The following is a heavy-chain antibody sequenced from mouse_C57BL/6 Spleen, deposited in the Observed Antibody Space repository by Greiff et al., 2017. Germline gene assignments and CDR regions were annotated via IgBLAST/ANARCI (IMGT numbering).Heavy chain of an antibody. V-gene: IGHV1-26*01. Sequence: EVQLQQSGPELVKPGASVKISCKASGYTFTDYYMNWVKQSHGKSLEWIGDINPNNGGTSYNQKFKGKATLTVDKSSSTAYMGLRSLTSEDSAVYYCARGGVYDYDGYFDYWGQGTTLTVSS. CDR3: ARGGVYDYDGYFDY. D-gene: IGHD2-4*01. CDR2: INPNNGGT. J-gene: IGHJ2*01. CDR1: GYTFTDYY.